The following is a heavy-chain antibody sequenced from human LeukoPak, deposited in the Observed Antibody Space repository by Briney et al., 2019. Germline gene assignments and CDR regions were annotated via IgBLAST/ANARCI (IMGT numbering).Heavy chain of an antibody. CDR2: IVVGSGNT. CDR3: AKTGVITEYNWFDP. J-gene: IGHJ5*02. D-gene: IGHD3-22*01. CDR1: GFTFTSSA. Sequence: ASVKVSCKASGFTFTSSAMQWVRQARGQRLEWIGWIVVGSGNTNYAQKFQERVTITRDMSTSTAYMELSSLRSEDTAVYYCAKTGVITEYNWFDPWGQGTLVTVSS. V-gene: IGHV1-58*02.